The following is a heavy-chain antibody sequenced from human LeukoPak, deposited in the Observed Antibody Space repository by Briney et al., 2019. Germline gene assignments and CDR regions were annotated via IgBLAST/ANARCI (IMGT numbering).Heavy chain of an antibody. CDR3: ARGGPDFWCGPTDY. D-gene: IGHD3-3*01. CDR2: ISSSSTI. Sequence: GGSLRLSCAASGFTFRSYSMKWVRQAPGKGLEWVSYISSSSTIYYADSVKGRFTISRDNAKNSLYLQMNSLRAEDTAVYYCARGGPDFWCGPTDYWGQGTLVTVSS. V-gene: IGHV3-48*04. CDR1: GFTFRSYS. J-gene: IGHJ4*02.